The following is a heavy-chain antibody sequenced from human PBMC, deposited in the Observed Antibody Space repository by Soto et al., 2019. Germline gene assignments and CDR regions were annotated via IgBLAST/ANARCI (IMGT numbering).Heavy chain of an antibody. Sequence: EVQLVESGGGLVQPGGSLRLSCAASGLTFVNYWISWVRQAPGKGLEWVGNINRDGEAKNIVTSVKGRFTISRDKAKKSLYLDMTSMRDEDTAVYYCARDTLGAAFDCWGQRTLVTVSS. CDR1: GLTFVNYW. CDR2: INRDGEAK. V-gene: IGHV3-7*01. CDR3: ARDTLGAAFDC. D-gene: IGHD6-25*01. J-gene: IGHJ4*02.